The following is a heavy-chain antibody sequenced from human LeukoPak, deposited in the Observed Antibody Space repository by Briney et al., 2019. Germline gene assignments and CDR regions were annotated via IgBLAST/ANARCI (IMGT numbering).Heavy chain of an antibody. CDR3: ARTRGGSRDGYNPLDY. CDR2: ISSNGGST. J-gene: IGHJ4*02. V-gene: IGHV3-64*01. Sequence: PGGSLRLSCAASGFTFSSYVMHWVRQAPGKGLEYVSAISSNGGSTYYANSVKGRFTLSSDNSKNTLYLQMGSLRAEDMAVYYCARTRGGSRDGYNPLDYWGQGTLVIVSS. CDR1: GFTFSSYV. D-gene: IGHD5-24*01.